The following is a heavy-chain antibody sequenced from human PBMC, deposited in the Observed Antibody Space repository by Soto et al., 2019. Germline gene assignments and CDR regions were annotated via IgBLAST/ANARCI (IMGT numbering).Heavy chain of an antibody. D-gene: IGHD4-4*01. CDR3: ARVLNSNSCFDY. CDR2: IWYDGSNK. V-gene: IGHV3-33*01. Sequence: GGSLRLSCAASGFTFSSYGMHWVRQAPGKGLEWVAVIWYDGSNKYYADSVKGRFTISRDNSKNTLYLQMNSLRAEDTAVYYCARVLNSNSCFDYLGQGTLVTVSS. J-gene: IGHJ4*02. CDR1: GFTFSSYG.